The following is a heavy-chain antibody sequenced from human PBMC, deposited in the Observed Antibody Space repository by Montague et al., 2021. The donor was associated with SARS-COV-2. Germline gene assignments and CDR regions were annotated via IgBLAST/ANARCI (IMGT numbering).Heavy chain of an antibody. D-gene: IGHD3-9*01. J-gene: IGHJ5*02. Sequence: SETLSLTCAVYGRSSSGYYWSWIRQPPGKGLEWIGEINHSGSTNYNPSLKSRVTISVDTSKNQFSLKLSSVTAADTAVYYCARERYSFSLTRGSTWFDPWGQGTLVTVSS. CDR2: INHSGST. V-gene: IGHV4-34*01. CDR3: ARERYSFSLTRGSTWFDP. CDR1: GRSSSGYY.